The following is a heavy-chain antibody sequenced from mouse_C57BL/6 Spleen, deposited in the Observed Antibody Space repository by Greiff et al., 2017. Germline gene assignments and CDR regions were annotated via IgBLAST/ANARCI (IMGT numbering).Heavy chain of an antibody. CDR1: GFTFSSYA. D-gene: IGHD2-13*01. CDR2: ISSGGDYI. Sequence: EVQLVESGEGLVKPGGSLKLSCAASGFTFSSYAMSWVRQTPEKRLEWVAYISSGGDYIYYADTVKGRFTISRADARNTLYLQMSSLKSEDTAMYYCTGEGDSLFAYWGQGTLVTVSA. V-gene: IGHV5-9-1*02. CDR3: TGEGDSLFAY. J-gene: IGHJ3*01.